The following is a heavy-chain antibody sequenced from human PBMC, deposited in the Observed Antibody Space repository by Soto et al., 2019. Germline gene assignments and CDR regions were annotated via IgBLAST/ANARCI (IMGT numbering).Heavy chain of an antibody. CDR1: GFTFSSYA. J-gene: IGHJ3*02. CDR3: ARYIVVVTATYAFDI. Sequence: QVQLVESGGGVVQPGRSLRLSCAASGFTFSSYAMHWVRQAPGKGLEWVAVISYDGSDKYYADSVKGRFTISRDNSKNTLYLKMNSLRAEDTAVYYCARYIVVVTATYAFDIGGQGTRVTVSS. CDR2: ISYDGSDK. D-gene: IGHD2-21*02. V-gene: IGHV3-30-3*01.